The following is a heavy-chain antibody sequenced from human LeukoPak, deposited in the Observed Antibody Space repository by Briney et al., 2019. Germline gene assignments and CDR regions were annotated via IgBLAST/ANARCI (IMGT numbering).Heavy chain of an antibody. J-gene: IGHJ4*02. Sequence: LPGGSLRLSCAASGFTFSSYAMSWVRQAPGKGLEWVSAITNGGGTTYYADSVKGRFTISRDNSKNTLYLQMISLRAEDTAVYYCARDPPHVSWLSDYWGQGTLVTVSS. CDR1: GFTFSSYA. CDR2: ITNGGGTT. CDR3: ARDPPHVSWLSDY. V-gene: IGHV3-23*01. D-gene: IGHD3-16*01.